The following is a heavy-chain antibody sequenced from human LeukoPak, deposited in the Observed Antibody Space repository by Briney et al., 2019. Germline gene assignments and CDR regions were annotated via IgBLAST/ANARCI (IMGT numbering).Heavy chain of an antibody. CDR2: ISSSSAYI. CDR1: GFTFISYA. V-gene: IGHV3-21*06. J-gene: IGHJ3*01. Sequence: GGSLRLSCAASGFTFISYAMHWVRQAPGKGLEWVSSISSSSAYIFYSDSVKGRFTISRDNAQSSLYLQMNSLRAGDTAVYYCARQAVARPFDLWGQGTMVAVSS. CDR3: ARQAVARPFDL.